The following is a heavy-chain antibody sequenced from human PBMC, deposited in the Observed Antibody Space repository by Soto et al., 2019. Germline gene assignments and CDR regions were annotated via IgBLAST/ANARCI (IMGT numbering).Heavy chain of an antibody. CDR1: GLSFIGYY. CDR3: ARSAEKLVKGDAFDI. V-gene: IGHV4-34*01. CDR2: INHSGST. D-gene: IGHD6-6*01. Sequence: SETLSLTCAVYGLSFIGYYWSWVRQPPGKGLEWIGEINHSGSTNYNPSLKSRVTISVDTSKNQFSLKLSSVTAADTAVYYCARSAEKLVKGDAFDIWGQGTMVTVSS. J-gene: IGHJ3*02.